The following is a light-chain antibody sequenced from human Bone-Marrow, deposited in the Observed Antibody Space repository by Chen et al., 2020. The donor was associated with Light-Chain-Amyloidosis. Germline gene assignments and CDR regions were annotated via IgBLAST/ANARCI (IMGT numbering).Light chain of an antibody. Sequence: QSALTPPASVPGSPGQSITISCTGTSSDVGGYNYVSWYQQYPGKAPKLMISEVNHRPSGVSTRFSGSKSGNTASLTISGLQAEDEADYYCSSYTGSSPLVVFGGGTKLTVL. J-gene: IGLJ2*01. CDR1: SSDVGGYNY. CDR2: EVN. CDR3: SSYTGSSPLVV. V-gene: IGLV2-14*03.